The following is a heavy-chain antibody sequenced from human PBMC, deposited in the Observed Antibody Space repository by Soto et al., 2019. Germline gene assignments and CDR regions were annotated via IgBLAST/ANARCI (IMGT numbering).Heavy chain of an antibody. CDR1: GGTFSSYA. Sequence: ASVKVSCKTSGGTFSSYAISWVRQAPGQGLEWMGGTVPIVDTSTYAQKFQGRVTITADESTSTVYMELSSLRSDDTAVYYCVRVVAIPGYPDNWGQGTLVTVSS. CDR2: TVPIVDTS. D-gene: IGHD5-12*01. CDR3: VRVVAIPGYPDN. J-gene: IGHJ4*02. V-gene: IGHV1-69*13.